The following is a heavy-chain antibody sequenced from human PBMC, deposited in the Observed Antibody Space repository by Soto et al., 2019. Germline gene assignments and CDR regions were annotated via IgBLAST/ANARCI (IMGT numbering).Heavy chain of an antibody. CDR1: GYTFTSYA. J-gene: IGHJ4*02. CDR2: ISAYNGNT. CDR3: ARDAPPAAF. V-gene: IGHV1-18*01. D-gene: IGHD6-13*01. Sequence: QVQLVQSGAEVKKPGASVKVSCEASGYTFTSYAISWVRQAPGQGLEWMGWISAYNGNTNYAQKLQGRVTMTTATSTSTAYMEVRSLRSDDAAVYYCARDAPPAAFWGQGTVVTVSS.